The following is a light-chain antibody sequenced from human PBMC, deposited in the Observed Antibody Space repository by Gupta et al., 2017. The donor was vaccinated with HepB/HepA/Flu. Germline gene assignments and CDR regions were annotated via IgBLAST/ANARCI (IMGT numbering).Light chain of an antibody. Sequence: SYVLTQPPSVSVAPGKTARITWGGNNIGSKSVHWYQQMPGQAPVLDVYDDSDRPSGIPERFSGSNSGNTATLTISRVEAGDEADYYCQVWDSSSDHVVFGGGTKLTVL. V-gene: IGLV3-21*03. CDR2: DDS. CDR3: QVWDSSSDHVV. J-gene: IGLJ2*01. CDR1: NIGSKS.